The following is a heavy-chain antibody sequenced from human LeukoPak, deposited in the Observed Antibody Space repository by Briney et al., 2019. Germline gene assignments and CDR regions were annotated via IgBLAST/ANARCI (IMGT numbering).Heavy chain of an antibody. J-gene: IGHJ4*02. CDR3: ARGFAYYDILAGFDY. D-gene: IGHD3-9*01. CDR1: GGSFSGYY. CDR2: INHSGST. Sequence: SETLSLTCAVYGGSFSGYYWSWIRQPPGKGLEWIGEINHSGSTNYSPSLKSRVTISVDTSKNQFSLKLSSVTAADTAVYYCARGFAYYDILAGFDYWGQGTLVTVSS. V-gene: IGHV4-34*01.